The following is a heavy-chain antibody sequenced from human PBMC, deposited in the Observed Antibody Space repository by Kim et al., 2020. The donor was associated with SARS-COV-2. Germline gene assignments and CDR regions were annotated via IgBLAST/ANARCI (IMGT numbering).Heavy chain of an antibody. CDR2: IRSKAYGGTT. V-gene: IGHV3-49*03. CDR3: TRDLYEYYYDSSGYPFDY. CDR1: GFTFGDYA. Sequence: GGSLRLSCTASGFTFGDYAMSWFRQAPGKGLEWVGFIRSKAYGGTTEYAASVKGRFTISRDDSKSIAYLQMNSLKTEDTAVYYCTRDLYEYYYDSSGYPFDYWGQGTLVTVSS. D-gene: IGHD3-22*01. J-gene: IGHJ4*02.